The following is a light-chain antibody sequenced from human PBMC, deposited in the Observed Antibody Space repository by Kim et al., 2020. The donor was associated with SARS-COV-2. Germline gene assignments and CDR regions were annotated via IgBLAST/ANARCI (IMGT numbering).Light chain of an antibody. J-gene: IGLJ1*01. CDR1: SLRRYY. CDR2: GKN. CDR3: NPRDSSGNHYV. Sequence: SGALRQTVRITRQEESLRRYYASWYQKKPGQAPLLVIYGKNTRPSGILDRFSGSSEGNTASLTIPGAQGEDEADYYCNPRDSSGNHYVFGTGTKVTVL. V-gene: IGLV3-19*01.